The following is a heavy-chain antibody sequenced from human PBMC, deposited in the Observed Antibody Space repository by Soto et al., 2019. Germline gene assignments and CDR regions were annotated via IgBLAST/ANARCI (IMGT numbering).Heavy chain of an antibody. CDR2: VYQSGTT. CDR1: GASISTSSDF. D-gene: IGHD6-19*01. J-gene: IGHJ4*02. CDR3: ASSRSGYCCGWAHNLGYYFDY. V-gene: IGHV4-39*01. Sequence: SETLSLTCSVSGASISTSSDFWGWIRQAPGKGLEWIGNVYQSGTTRLNPSLKSRVSIFVDRSKNQFSLELSSATAADRAVYYCASSRSGYCCGWAHNLGYYFDYWGQGTLVTGSS.